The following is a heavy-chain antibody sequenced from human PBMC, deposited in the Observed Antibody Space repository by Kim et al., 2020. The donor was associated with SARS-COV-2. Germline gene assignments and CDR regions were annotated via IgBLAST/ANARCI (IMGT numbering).Heavy chain of an antibody. V-gene: IGHV3-11*06. CDR3: ARDGPVEGTVVTPGWGN. D-gene: IGHD3-16*01. J-gene: IGHJ4*02. Sequence: KGRFTISRDNAKNSLYLQMNSLRAEDTAVYYCARDGPVEGTVVTPGWGNWGQGTLVTVSS.